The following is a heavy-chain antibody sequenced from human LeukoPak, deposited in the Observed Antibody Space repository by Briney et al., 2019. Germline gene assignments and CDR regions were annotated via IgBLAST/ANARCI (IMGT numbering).Heavy chain of an antibody. Sequence: SETLSLTCTVSGGSISSYYWSWIRQPPGRGLEWIGYIYYSGTTNYNPSLKSRVTISVDTSKNQFSLKLSSVTAADTAVYYCARGVYIAAAQYGYWGQGTLVTVSS. CDR1: GGSISSYY. J-gene: IGHJ4*02. D-gene: IGHD6-13*01. V-gene: IGHV4-59*01. CDR2: IYYSGTT. CDR3: ARGVYIAAAQYGY.